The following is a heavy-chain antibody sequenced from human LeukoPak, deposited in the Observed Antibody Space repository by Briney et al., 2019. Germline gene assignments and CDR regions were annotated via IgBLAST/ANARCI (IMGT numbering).Heavy chain of an antibody. CDR2: ISAYNGNT. CDR3: ARDLERYSSSLYYYYYYMDV. CDR1: GYTFTSYG. D-gene: IGHD6-13*01. Sequence: GASVKVSCKASGYTFTSYGISWVRQAPGQGLEWMGWISAYNGNTNYAQKLQGRVTMTTDTSTSTACMELRSLRSDDTAVYYCARDLERYSSSLYYYYYYMDVWGKGATVTISS. V-gene: IGHV1-18*01. J-gene: IGHJ6*03.